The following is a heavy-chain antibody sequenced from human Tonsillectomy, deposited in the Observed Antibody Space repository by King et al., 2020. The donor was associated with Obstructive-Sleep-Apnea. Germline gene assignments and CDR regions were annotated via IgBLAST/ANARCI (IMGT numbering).Heavy chain of an antibody. CDR1: GYTFTSYD. CDR3: ARVRAYYSDSSGFYTWGY. D-gene: IGHD3-22*01. CDR2: MNPNSGNT. V-gene: IGHV1-8*02. Sequence: QLVQSGAEVKKPGASVMVSCRASGYTFTSYDINWVRQATGQRPEWMGWMNPNSGNTGYAQQFQGRVTMTRDTSTTTAYMELSSLRSEDTAVYYCARVRAYYSDSSGFYTWGYWGQGTMVTVSS. J-gene: IGHJ4*02.